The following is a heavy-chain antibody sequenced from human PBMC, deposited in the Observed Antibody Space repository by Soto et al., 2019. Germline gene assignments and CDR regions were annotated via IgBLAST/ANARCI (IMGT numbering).Heavy chain of an antibody. Sequence: QVKLVQSGAEVKKPGASGKVSCKASGYTFTSYGISWVRQAPGQGLEWMGWISAYKGNTNYAQKLQGRATRTTDTATTRAYMEVRRLRSDDTAVYYCAREGDILTGYSPGGYFYRMDVWGQGTTVNVSS. CDR1: GYTFTSYG. J-gene: IGHJ6*02. V-gene: IGHV1-18*01. D-gene: IGHD3-9*01. CDR3: AREGDILTGYSPGGYFYRMDV. CDR2: ISAYKGNT.